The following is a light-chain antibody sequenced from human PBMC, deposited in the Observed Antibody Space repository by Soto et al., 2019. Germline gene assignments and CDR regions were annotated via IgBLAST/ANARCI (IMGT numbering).Light chain of an antibody. CDR1: QSVFSS. CDR2: GAA. V-gene: IGKV3-15*01. J-gene: IGKJ1*01. CDR3: QQYHNWPA. Sequence: EIVMTQSPATLSLSPGERATLSCRASQSVFSSLAWFQQKPGQAPRLLIYGAATRATGIPARFSGSGSGTEFTLTISSLQSEDLAVYYCQQYHNWPAFGQGTKVDIK.